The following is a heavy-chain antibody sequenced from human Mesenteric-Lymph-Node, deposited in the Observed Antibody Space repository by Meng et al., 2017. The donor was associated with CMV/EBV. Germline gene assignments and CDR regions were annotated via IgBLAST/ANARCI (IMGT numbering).Heavy chain of an antibody. J-gene: IGHJ4*02. Sequence: GESLKISCAASGFTFSSNGMHWVRQAPGKGLEWVAVIWYDGSNKYYSDSVKGRFTISRDNSKNTLYLQMNSLRAEDTAVYYCAKSSSTGYNRGWYLDYWGQGTLVTVSS. CDR3: AKSSSTGYNRGWYLDY. D-gene: IGHD6-19*01. V-gene: IGHV3-33*03. CDR1: GFTFSSNG. CDR2: IWYDGSNK.